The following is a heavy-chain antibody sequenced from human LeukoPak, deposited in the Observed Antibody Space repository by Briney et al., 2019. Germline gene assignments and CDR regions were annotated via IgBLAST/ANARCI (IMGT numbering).Heavy chain of an antibody. J-gene: IGHJ6*02. CDR1: GGSFSGYY. D-gene: IGHD3-3*01. CDR2: INHSGST. CDR3: ARGNPGPVGPRRLRFLEWLSPPPYYYYGMDV. V-gene: IGHV4-34*01. Sequence: PSETLSLTCAVYGGSFSGYYWSWIRQPPGKGLEWIGEINHSGSTNYNPSLKSRVTISVDTSKNQFSLKLSSVTAADTAVYYCARGNPGPVGPRRLRFLEWLSPPPYYYYGMDVWGQGTTVTVSS.